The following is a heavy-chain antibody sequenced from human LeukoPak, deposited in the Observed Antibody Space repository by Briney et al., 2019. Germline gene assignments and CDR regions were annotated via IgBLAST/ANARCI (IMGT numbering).Heavy chain of an antibody. CDR3: ARDRGYSGSYSGAFDI. Sequence: SGTLSLTCTVSGGSISSYYWSWIRQPAGKRLEWIGRIYTSGSTNYNPSLKSRVTMSVDTSKNQFSLKLSSVTAADTAVYYCARDRGYSGSYSGAFDIWGQGTMVTVSS. J-gene: IGHJ3*02. V-gene: IGHV4-4*07. D-gene: IGHD1-26*01. CDR1: GGSISSYY. CDR2: IYTSGST.